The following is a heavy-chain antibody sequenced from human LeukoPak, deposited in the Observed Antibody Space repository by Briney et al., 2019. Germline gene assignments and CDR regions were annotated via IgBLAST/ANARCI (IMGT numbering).Heavy chain of an antibody. CDR1: GFTFSSYA. CDR2: ISGSGGST. V-gene: IGHV3-23*01. D-gene: IGHD6-6*01. Sequence: GGSLRLSCAASGFTFSSYAMSWVRQAPEKGLEWVSGISGSGGSTNYADSVKGRFTISRDNSKTTLYLKMNSLRDEDTAVYYCARGVIAARHGELEDWGQGTLVTVSS. CDR3: ARGVIAARHGELED. J-gene: IGHJ4*02.